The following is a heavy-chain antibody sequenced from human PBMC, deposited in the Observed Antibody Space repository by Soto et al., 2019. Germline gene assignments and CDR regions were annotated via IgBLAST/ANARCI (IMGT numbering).Heavy chain of an antibody. V-gene: IGHV3-23*01. D-gene: IGHD4-17*01. Sequence: EVQVSESGGGLVQPGGSLRLSCAATGFILRTNGMSWVRQAPGKGLEWVASFASGGDETWYADSLKGRFTISRDKSKNTVYLQMNGLRAEDTALYYCAGHGGYSSSGQGTLVTVSS. CDR1: GFILRTNG. J-gene: IGHJ5*02. CDR2: FASGGDET. CDR3: AGHGGYSS.